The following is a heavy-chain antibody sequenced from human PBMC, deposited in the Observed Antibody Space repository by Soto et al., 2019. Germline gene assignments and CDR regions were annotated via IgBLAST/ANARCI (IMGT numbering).Heavy chain of an antibody. J-gene: IGHJ4*02. CDR3: ARARAESERSYDFWSGSFDY. CDR1: GGTLSSFA. D-gene: IGHD3-3*01. CDR2: IIPIYDTK. Sequence: SVKVSCRASGGTLSSFAISWVRQAPGQGLEWMGGIIPIYDTKNYAQTFQGRVTITADESTNTAFMELSSLKSVDTAVYYCARARAESERSYDFWSGSFDYWGQGPLVPVS. V-gene: IGHV1-69*13.